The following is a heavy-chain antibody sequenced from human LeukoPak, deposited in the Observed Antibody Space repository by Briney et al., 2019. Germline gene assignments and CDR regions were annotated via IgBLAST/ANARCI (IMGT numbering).Heavy chain of an antibody. V-gene: IGHV3-23*01. CDR1: GFTFSSYA. D-gene: IGHD2-21*02. CDR2: ISGSGGST. J-gene: IGHJ3*02. Sequence: AGGSLRLSCAASGFTFSSYAMIWARQAPGKGLEWVSAISGSGGSTYYADSVKGRFTISRDNSKNTLYLQMNSLRAEDTAVYYCAKFMQVVTAIGTDAFDIWGQGTMVTVSS. CDR3: AKFMQVVTAIGTDAFDI.